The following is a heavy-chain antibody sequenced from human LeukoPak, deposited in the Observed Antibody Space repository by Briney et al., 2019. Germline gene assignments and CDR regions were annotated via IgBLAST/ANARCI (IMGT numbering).Heavy chain of an antibody. CDR2: ISGSGGST. V-gene: IGHV3-23*01. CDR3: AKSFYYGSSGYPRGPDY. CDR1: GFTFSSYA. Sequence: GGSLRLSCAASGFTFSSYAMSWVRQAPGKGLEWVSAISGSGGSTYYADSVKGRFTISRDNSRNTLYLQMNSLRAEDTAVYYCAKSFYYGSSGYPRGPDYWGQGTLVTVSS. J-gene: IGHJ4*02. D-gene: IGHD3-22*01.